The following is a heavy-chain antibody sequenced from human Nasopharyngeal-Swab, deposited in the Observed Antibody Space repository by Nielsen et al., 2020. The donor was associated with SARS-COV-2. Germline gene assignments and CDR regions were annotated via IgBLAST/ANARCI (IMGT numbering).Heavy chain of an antibody. Sequence: GASLQLSCAASGFSFSTFWMHWVRQVPGEGLVWVSRINPDGRRTNYAESVKGRFTISRDNVKNMLYLQMNNLRPEDTAVYYCARDLGGFGGYWGQGTLATVSS. CDR2: INPDGRRT. V-gene: IGHV3-74*01. CDR1: GFSFSTFW. D-gene: IGHD4-23*01. J-gene: IGHJ4*02. CDR3: ARDLGGFGGY.